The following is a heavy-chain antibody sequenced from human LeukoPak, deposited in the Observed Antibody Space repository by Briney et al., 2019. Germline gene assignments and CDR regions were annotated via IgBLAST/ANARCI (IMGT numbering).Heavy chain of an antibody. V-gene: IGHV1-2*02. CDR3: ARTLYIAAAPGGLDY. J-gene: IGHJ4*02. CDR1: GYTFTGYY. Sequence: ASVKVSCKASGYTFTGYYMHWVRRAPGQGLEWMGWINPKNAATNYAQKFQGRVTMTRDTSSGTVYMELSSLSSDDTAVYYRARTLYIAAAPGGLDYWGQGTLVTVSS. CDR2: INPKNAAT. D-gene: IGHD6-13*01.